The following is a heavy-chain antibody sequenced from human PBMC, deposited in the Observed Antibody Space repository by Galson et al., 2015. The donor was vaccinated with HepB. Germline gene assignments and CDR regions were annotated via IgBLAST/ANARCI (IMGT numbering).Heavy chain of an antibody. V-gene: IGHV5-10-1*01. J-gene: IGHJ4*02. D-gene: IGHD3-10*01. CDR3: ASRPSYFRSGTWDNGSDY. CDR2: IDPSDSYT. CDR1: GYTFTAFW. Sequence: QSGAEVKKPGESLRISCKASGYTFTAFWITWVRQIPGKGLEWTGRIDPSDSYTDYSPSFQGHVTISADKSIPTAYLQWSSLKASDTAMYYCASRPSYFRSGTWDNGSDYWGQGTLVTVSS.